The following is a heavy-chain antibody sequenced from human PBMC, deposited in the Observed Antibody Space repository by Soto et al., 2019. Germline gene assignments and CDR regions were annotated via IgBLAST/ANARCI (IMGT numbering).Heavy chain of an antibody. J-gene: IGHJ6*02. D-gene: IGHD3-10*01. V-gene: IGHV4-4*02. CDR2: IYHSGST. CDR3: ARDLYGSGSFYGMDV. CDR1: GGSISSSNW. Sequence: SETLSLTCAASGGSISSSNWWSWVRQPPGKGLEWIGEIYHSGSTNYNPSLKSRVTISVDKSKDQFSLKLSSVTAADTAVYYCARDLYGSGSFYGMDVWGQGTTVTVSS.